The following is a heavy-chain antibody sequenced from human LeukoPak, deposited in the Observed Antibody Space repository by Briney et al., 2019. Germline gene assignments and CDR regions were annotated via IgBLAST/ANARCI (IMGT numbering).Heavy chain of an antibody. V-gene: IGHV3-13*04. J-gene: IGHJ2*01. CDR2: IGTAGDR. CDR1: GFIFSTYD. CDR3: ARVKGDHMRGYFDL. D-gene: IGHD1-14*01. Sequence: QSGGSLRLSCAASGFIFSTYDMHWVRQATGKGLEWVSAIGTAGDRYYPDSVKGRFTISRENAENSLYLQMNSLRAGDTAVYYCARVKGDHMRGYFDLWGRGTLVTVSS.